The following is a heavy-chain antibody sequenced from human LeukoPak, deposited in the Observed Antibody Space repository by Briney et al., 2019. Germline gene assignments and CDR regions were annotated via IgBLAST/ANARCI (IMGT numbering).Heavy chain of an antibody. CDR1: GYTFTSYV. V-gene: IGHV1-18*01. CDR2: ISAYNGNT. J-gene: IGHJ5*02. Sequence: VASVKVSCKASGYTFTSYVISWVRPAPRQGLEWMGWISAYNGNTNYAQKLQGRVTMTTDTSTSTAYMELRSLRSDDTAVYYGARDAEWELPNWFDPWGQGTLVTVSS. CDR3: ARDAEWELPNWFDP. D-gene: IGHD1-26*01.